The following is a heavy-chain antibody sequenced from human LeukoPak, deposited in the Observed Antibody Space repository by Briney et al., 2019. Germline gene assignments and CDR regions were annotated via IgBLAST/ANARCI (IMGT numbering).Heavy chain of an antibody. Sequence: SETLSLTCSASGVSMSTYYWSWIRQPPGKGLEWLAFIHYTGETNYNPSLRSRLTISVDTSKNQFSLRLSSLTAADTAIYYCARDIYGSGYGYFDQWGQGALVTVSS. D-gene: IGHD3-10*01. CDR1: GVSMSTYY. CDR3: ARDIYGSGYGYFDQ. J-gene: IGHJ4*02. V-gene: IGHV4-59*01. CDR2: IHYTGET.